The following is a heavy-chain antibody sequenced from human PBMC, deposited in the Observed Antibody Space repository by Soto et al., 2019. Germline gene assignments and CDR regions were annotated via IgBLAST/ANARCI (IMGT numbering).Heavy chain of an antibody. J-gene: IGHJ4*02. V-gene: IGHV4-30-4*01. CDR1: NDSISNSAYF. Sequence: NPSETLSLTCTVSNDSISNSAYFWTWIRQPPGKGLELIGYIYYSGSASYNPSLKSRVTISIDTSKSQFSLRLNSMTAADTAVYYCARGRYSYGPYFDHWGQGTLVTVSS. CDR3: ARGRYSYGPYFDH. D-gene: IGHD5-18*01. CDR2: IYYSGSA.